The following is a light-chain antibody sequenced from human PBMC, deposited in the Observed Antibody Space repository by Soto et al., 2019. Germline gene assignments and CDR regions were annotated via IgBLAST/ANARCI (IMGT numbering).Light chain of an antibody. Sequence: DVQMTQSPSSLSASVGDRATITCRASQGIAPYLAWFQQKPGKVPKLLIYAASTLQSGVPSRFSGSGSGTDFTLTISSLQPEDVGTYYCQEYNSAPLTFGGGTKVDIK. CDR3: QEYNSAPLT. V-gene: IGKV1-27*01. CDR1: QGIAPY. CDR2: AAS. J-gene: IGKJ4*02.